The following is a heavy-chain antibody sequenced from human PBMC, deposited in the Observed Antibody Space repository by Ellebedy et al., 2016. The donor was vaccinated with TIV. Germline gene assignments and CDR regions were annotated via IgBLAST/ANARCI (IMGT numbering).Heavy chain of an antibody. Sequence: SVKVSXXASGDTFSNDYINWVRQAPGQGLEWMGRIIPLFGTANYAQKFQGRITITADELTNTAYMELSSLRSEDTAIYYCARSQDIVLVTGPARTRDHKYQYSGMDAWGQGTTVTVSS. V-gene: IGHV1-69*13. D-gene: IGHD2-8*02. CDR2: IIPLFGTA. CDR1: GDTFSNDY. CDR3: ARSQDIVLVTGPARTRDHKYQYSGMDA. J-gene: IGHJ6*02.